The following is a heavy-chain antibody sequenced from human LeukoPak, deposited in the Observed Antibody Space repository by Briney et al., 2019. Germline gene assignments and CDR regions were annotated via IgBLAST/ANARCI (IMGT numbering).Heavy chain of an antibody. CDR3: AKDPRYSSSFSYYYYYYMDV. V-gene: IGHV3-30*18. CDR2: ISYDGSNK. J-gene: IGHJ6*03. CDR1: GFTFSSYG. D-gene: IGHD6-13*01. Sequence: GGSLRLSCAASGFTFSSYGMHWVRQAPGKGLEWVAVISYDGSNKYYADSVKGRFTISRDNSKNTLYLQMNSLRAEDTAVYYCAKDPRYSSSFSYYYYYYMDVWGKGTTVTVSS.